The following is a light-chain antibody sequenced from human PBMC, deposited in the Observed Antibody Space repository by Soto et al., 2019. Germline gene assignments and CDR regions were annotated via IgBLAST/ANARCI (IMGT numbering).Light chain of an antibody. CDR3: QQYNSYSPKT. CDR2: KAS. J-gene: IGKJ2*01. V-gene: IGKV1-5*03. CDR1: QSISSW. Sequence: DIPMTQSPSTLSASVGDRVTITCRASQSISSWLAWYQQKPGKAPKLLIYKASSLESGVPSRFSGSGSGTEFTLTISRLQPDDFGTYYCQQYNSYSPKTFGQGTKLEIK.